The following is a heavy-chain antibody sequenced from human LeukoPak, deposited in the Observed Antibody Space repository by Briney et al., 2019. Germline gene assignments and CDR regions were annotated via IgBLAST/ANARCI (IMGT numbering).Heavy chain of an antibody. CDR2: ISWNSGSI. CDR1: GFTFDDYA. CDR3: AKPSAPYYYDSSGYFDY. J-gene: IGHJ4*02. V-gene: IGHV3-9*01. Sequence: PGGSLRLSCAASGFTFDDYAMHWVRQAPGKGLEWVSGISWNSGSIGYADSVKGRFTISRDNAKNSLYLQMNSLRAEDTALYYCAKPSAPYYYDSSGYFDYWGQGTLVTVSS. D-gene: IGHD3-22*01.